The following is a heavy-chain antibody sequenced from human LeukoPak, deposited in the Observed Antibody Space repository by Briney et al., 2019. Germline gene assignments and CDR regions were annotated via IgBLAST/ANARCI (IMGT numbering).Heavy chain of an antibody. CDR1: GFTFSSYS. J-gene: IGHJ4*02. CDR2: ISSSSSYI. V-gene: IGHV3-21*01. D-gene: IGHD1-26*01. CDR3: ARNSVGAQYYFDY. Sequence: GGSLRVSCAASGFTFSSYSMNWVRQAPGKGLEWVSSISSSSSYIYYADSVKGRFTISRDNAKNSLYLQMNSLRAEDTAVHYCARNSVGAQYYFDYWGQGTLVTVSS.